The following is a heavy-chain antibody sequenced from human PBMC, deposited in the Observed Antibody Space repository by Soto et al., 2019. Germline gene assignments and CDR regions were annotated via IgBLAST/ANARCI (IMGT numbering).Heavy chain of an antibody. J-gene: IGHJ6*02. D-gene: IGHD6-13*01. V-gene: IGHV3-49*03. Sequence: SLRLSCTTSGFTFGDYAMSWFRLAPGKGLEWVGIARSTAYGETTEYAASVRGRFTISRDNSKSIAYLQMNSLTTEDTAVYYCARYTYTSRYSYYGMDVWGHGTTVTVSS. CDR3: ARYTYTSRYSYYGMDV. CDR2: ARSTAYGETT. CDR1: GFTFGDYA.